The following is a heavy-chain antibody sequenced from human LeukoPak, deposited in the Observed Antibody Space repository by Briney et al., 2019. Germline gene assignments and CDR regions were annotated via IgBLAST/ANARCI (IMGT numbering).Heavy chain of an antibody. CDR2: MNPNSGNT. CDR1: GYTFTSYD. D-gene: IGHD3-22*01. Sequence: GASVKVSCKASGYTFTSYDINWVRQATGQGLEWMGWMNPNSGNTGYAQKFQGRVTMTRDTSISTAYMELSRLRSDDTAVYYCAREDYYDSSGYYLRLGFDYWGQGTLVTVSS. CDR3: AREDYYDSSGYYLRLGFDY. V-gene: IGHV1-8*01. J-gene: IGHJ4*02.